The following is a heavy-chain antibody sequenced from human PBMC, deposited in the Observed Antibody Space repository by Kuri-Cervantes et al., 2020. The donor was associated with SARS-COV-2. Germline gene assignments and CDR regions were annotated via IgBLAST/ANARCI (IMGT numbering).Heavy chain of an antibody. CDR2: ISSSSSYI. Sequence: GESLKISCTTSGFSFSSYSMSWVRQAPERGLEWVSSISSSSSYIYYADSVKGRFTISRDNAKNSLYLQMNSLRAEDTAVYYCARDWGELGKDYWGQGTLVTVSS. J-gene: IGHJ4*02. D-gene: IGHD7-27*01. CDR3: ARDWGELGKDY. CDR1: GFSFSSYS. V-gene: IGHV3-21*01.